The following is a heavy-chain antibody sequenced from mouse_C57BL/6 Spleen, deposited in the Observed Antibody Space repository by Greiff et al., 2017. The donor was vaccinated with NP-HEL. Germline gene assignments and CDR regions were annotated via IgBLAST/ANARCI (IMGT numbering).Heavy chain of an antibody. V-gene: IGHV6-3*01. CDR1: GFTFSNYW. CDR3: IRGYYFDY. J-gene: IGHJ2*01. Sequence: EVQLQQSGGGLVQPGGSMKLSCVASGFTFSNYWMNWVRQSPEKGLEWVAQIRLKSDNYATHYAESVKGRFTISRDDSNSSVYLQMNNLRAEDTGIYYCIRGYYFDYWGQGTTLTVSS. CDR2: IRLKSDNYAT. D-gene: IGHD3-2*02.